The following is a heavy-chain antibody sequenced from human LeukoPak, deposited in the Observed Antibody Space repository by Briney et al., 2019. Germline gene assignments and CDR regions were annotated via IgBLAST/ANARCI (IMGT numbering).Heavy chain of an antibody. CDR1: GFTFSSYW. J-gene: IGHJ4*02. Sequence: GGSLRLSCAASGFTFSSYWMSWVRQAPGKGLEWVANIKQDGSEKYYVDSVKGRFTISRDNAKNSLYLQMNSLRGEDTAVYYCARDPIPIVFDYWGQGTLVTVSS. V-gene: IGHV3-7*01. D-gene: IGHD3-9*01. CDR2: IKQDGSEK. CDR3: ARDPIPIVFDY.